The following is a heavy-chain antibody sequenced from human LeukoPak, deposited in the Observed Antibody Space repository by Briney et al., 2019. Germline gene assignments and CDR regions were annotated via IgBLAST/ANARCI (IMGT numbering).Heavy chain of an antibody. Sequence: SETLSLTCTVSGGSVSSGSYYWSWIRQPPGKGLEWIGYIYYTGSTNYSPSLQSRVTISADTSKNQFSLNLSSVTAADTAAYYCARATLGYCSGGSCYSFDPWGQGTLVTVSS. CDR3: ARATLGYCSGGSCYSFDP. J-gene: IGHJ5*02. D-gene: IGHD2-15*01. CDR1: GGSVSSGSYY. V-gene: IGHV4-61*01. CDR2: IYYTGST.